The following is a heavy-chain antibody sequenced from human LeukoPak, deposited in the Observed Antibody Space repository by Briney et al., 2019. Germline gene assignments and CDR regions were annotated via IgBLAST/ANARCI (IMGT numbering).Heavy chain of an antibody. CDR1: GFIFSSYA. CDR3: AKSRSSSSTSCCNY. D-gene: IGHD2-2*01. CDR2: ISGSDGNT. J-gene: IGHJ4*02. Sequence: GGSLRLSCAASGFIFSSYAMSWVRQAPGKGLEWVSTISGSDGNTYYADSVKGRFTISRDNSQNTLYLEMNSLRADDTAIYYCAKSRSSSSTSCCNYWGQGTLVTVSS. V-gene: IGHV3-23*01.